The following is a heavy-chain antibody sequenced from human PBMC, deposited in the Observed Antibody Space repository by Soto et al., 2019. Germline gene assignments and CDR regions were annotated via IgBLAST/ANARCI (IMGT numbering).Heavy chain of an antibody. CDR2: ISYDGSNK. D-gene: IGHD4-17*01. J-gene: IGHJ6*02. CDR3: ATLEVTDYGDYGSLDYYYGMDV. CDR1: GFTFSSYA. V-gene: IGHV3-30-3*01. Sequence: PGGSLRLSCAASGFTFSSYAMHWVRQAPGKWLEWVAVISYDGSNKYYADSVKGRFTISRDNSKNTLYLQMNSLRAEDTAVYYCATLEVTDYGDYGSLDYYYGMDVWGQGXTVTVCS.